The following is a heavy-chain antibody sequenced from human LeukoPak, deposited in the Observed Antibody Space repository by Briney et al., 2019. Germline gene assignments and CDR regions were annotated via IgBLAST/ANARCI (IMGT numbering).Heavy chain of an antibody. CDR3: ARVLFGDSSGYYYTYYYYMDV. D-gene: IGHD3-22*01. Sequence: GGSLRLSCAASGFTFDDYAMHWVRQAPGKGLEWVSVIYSGGSTDYADSVKGRFIISRDTSKNTLYLQMNSLRAEDTAVYYCARVLFGDSSGYYYTYYYYMDVWGKGTTVTISS. CDR1: GFTFDDYA. CDR2: IYSGGST. J-gene: IGHJ6*03. V-gene: IGHV3-66*01.